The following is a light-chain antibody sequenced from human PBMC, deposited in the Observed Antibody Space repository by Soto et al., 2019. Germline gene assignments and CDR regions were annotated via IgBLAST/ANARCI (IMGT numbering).Light chain of an antibody. CDR3: QQQYSSEWT. J-gene: IGKJ1*01. Sequence: DIVMTQSPLSLPVTPGEPASISCRSSQSLLHSNGYNYLDWYLQKPGQSPQLLIYLGSNRSSGVPDRFRGSGSGTDFTITISSLQAEDVAVYYCQQQYSSEWTFGQGTKVDIK. CDR1: QSLLHSNGYNY. CDR2: LGS. V-gene: IGKV2-28*01.